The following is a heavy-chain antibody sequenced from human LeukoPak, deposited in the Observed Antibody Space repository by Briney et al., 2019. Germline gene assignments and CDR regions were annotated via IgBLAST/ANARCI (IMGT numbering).Heavy chain of an antibody. CDR3: ARGPLGEVGIVRMDV. D-gene: IGHD1-26*01. CDR1: GYTFTSYD. V-gene: IGHV1-8*01. CDR2: MNPNSGNT. J-gene: IGHJ6*02. Sequence: ASVKVSCKASGYTFTSYDINWVRQATGQGLEWMGWMNPNSGNTGYAQNFQGRVTMTRNTSNTTAYMELSSLISEDTAVYYCARGPLGEVGIVRMDVWGQGTTVTVSS.